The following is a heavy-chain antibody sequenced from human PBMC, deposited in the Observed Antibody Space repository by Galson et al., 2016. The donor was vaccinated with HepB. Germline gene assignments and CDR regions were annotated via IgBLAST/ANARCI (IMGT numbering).Heavy chain of an antibody. CDR2: IYHTGTT. D-gene: IGHD2-15*01. J-gene: IGHJ4*02. Sequence: ETLSLTCAVSGGSLSTRNWWSWIRQTPGKGLEWIGEIYHTGTTNYNPSLKSRITMSLDKSRNQFSLKLNSVTAADTAVYCCACLGYCSGGDCYSVDWGQGTIVTVSS. V-gene: IGHV4-4*01. CDR1: GGSLSTRNW. CDR3: ACLGYCSGGDCYSVD.